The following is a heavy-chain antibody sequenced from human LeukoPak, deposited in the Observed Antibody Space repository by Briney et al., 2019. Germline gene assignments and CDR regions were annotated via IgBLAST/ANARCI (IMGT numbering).Heavy chain of an antibody. CDR3: AGGRLVATSKAVAIDY. CDR1: GFTFSNSW. V-gene: IGHV3-74*01. D-gene: IGHD5-12*01. Sequence: GGSLRLSCAASGFTFSNSWLHWVRQAPGKGLVWVSRINERGSSTSYADSVKGRFTISRDSAKNTLYLQMNNLRADDTAVYYCAGGRLVATSKAVAIDYWGQGTLVTVSS. CDR2: INERGSST. J-gene: IGHJ4*02.